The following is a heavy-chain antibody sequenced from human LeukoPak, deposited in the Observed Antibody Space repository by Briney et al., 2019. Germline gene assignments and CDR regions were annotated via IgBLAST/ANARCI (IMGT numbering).Heavy chain of an antibody. J-gene: IGHJ4*02. CDR3: ARGSRYSGSWGAFDY. D-gene: IGHD6-13*01. Sequence: PGGSLRLSCAASGFIFNTYDMNWVRQAPGKGLEWVSYISTSGSRILYADSVKGRFTISRDNAKSSLYLQMNSLRAEDTGVYYCARGSRYSGSWGAFDYWGQGTPVTVSS. CDR2: ISTSGSRI. V-gene: IGHV3-48*03. CDR1: GFIFNTYD.